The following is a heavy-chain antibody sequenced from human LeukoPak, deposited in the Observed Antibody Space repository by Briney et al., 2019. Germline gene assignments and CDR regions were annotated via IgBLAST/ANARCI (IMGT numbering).Heavy chain of an antibody. V-gene: IGHV3-23*01. CDR3: AKGKYYHDSSGYRLFDY. Sequence: GGSLRLSCAASGLTFSSYAMSWVRQAPGKGLEWVALISVSGGSTYYADSVKGRLTISRDNSKNTVYLQMNSLRDEDTAIYYCAKGKYYHDSSGYRLFDYWGQGTLLTVSS. CDR1: GLTFSSYA. J-gene: IGHJ4*02. CDR2: ISVSGGST. D-gene: IGHD3-22*01.